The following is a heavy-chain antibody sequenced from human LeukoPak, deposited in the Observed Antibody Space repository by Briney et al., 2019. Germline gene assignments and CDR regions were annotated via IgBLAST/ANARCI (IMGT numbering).Heavy chain of an antibody. CDR1: GDSISGYY. V-gene: IGHV4-59*01. CDR3: ARGRQQLWLG. J-gene: IGHJ4*02. Sequence: PSETLSLTCTVSGDSISGYYWSWIRQPPGKGLEWIGYIYYSGTTNYNPSLKSRVTISEDTSENQFSLRLSSVTAADTAVYYCARGRQQLWLGWGQGTLVTVSS. D-gene: IGHD5-18*01. CDR2: IYYSGTT.